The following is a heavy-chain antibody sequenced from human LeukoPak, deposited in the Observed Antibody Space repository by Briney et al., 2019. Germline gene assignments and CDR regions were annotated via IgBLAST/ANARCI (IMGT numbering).Heavy chain of an antibody. Sequence: GGSLRLSCAASGFMFSSSWMAWVRQAPGKGLEWVANIKEDGSDKNYVDSVKGRFTISRDNAKNSLYLQMNSLRAEDTAIYYCARDAAYGYDRFDYWGQGTQVTVSS. V-gene: IGHV3-7*01. J-gene: IGHJ4*02. CDR1: GFMFSSSW. CDR3: ARDAAYGYDRFDY. D-gene: IGHD5-18*01. CDR2: IKEDGSDK.